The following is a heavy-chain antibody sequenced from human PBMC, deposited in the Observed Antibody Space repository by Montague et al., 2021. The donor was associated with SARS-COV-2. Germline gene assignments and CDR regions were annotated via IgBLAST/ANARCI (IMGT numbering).Heavy chain of an antibody. Sequence: SLRLSWAASGFTFGDYALHWVRQAPGKGLEWVSVISWNSGYIDYAGSVKGRFTISRDNDKNSLYLEMNSLSAEDTALYYCAKGAAKTFYYNGMDVWGQGTTVTVSS. CDR1: GFTFGDYA. CDR2: ISWNSGYI. J-gene: IGHJ6*02. D-gene: IGHD6-25*01. V-gene: IGHV3-9*01. CDR3: AKGAAKTFYYNGMDV.